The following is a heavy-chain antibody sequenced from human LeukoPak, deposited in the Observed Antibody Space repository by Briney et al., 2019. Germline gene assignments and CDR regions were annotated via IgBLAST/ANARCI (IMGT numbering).Heavy chain of an antibody. Sequence: SETLSLTCTVSGDSITRYYWSWIRQPPGKGLEWIAYIYHSGSTNYNPSLKSRVTMSVDTSKNQFSLNLSSVTAADTAVYYCANANYHDSSGYYYGDEFDAFDIWGQGTMVTVSS. J-gene: IGHJ3*02. V-gene: IGHV4-59*12. CDR2: IYHSGST. CDR1: GDSITRYY. CDR3: ANANYHDSSGYYYGDEFDAFDI. D-gene: IGHD3-22*01.